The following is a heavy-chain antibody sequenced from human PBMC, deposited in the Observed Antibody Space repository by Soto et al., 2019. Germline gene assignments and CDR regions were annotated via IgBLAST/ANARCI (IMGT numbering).Heavy chain of an antibody. CDR2: IIPIFGTA. CDR3: ARDFGTNGVPYFDY. J-gene: IGHJ4*02. D-gene: IGHD2-8*01. CDR1: GGTFSSYA. V-gene: IGHV1-69*12. Sequence: QVQLVQSGAEVKKPGSSVKVSCKASGGTFSSYAISWVRQAPGQGLEWMGGIIPIFGTANYAQKFQGRVTXXAXDXTSTAYMELSSLRSEHTAVYSGARDFGTNGVPYFDYWGQGTLVTVSS.